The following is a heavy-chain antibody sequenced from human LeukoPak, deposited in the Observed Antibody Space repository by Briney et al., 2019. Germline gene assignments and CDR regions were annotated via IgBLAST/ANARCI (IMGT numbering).Heavy chain of an antibody. J-gene: IGHJ4*02. V-gene: IGHV3-7*01. CDR3: ARESVWFGELPTGY. Sequence: TGGSLRLSCAASGFTFSSYWMSWVRQAPGKGLEWVANIKQDGSEKYYVDSVKGRFTISRDNAKNSLYLQMNSLRAEDTAVYYCARESVWFGELPTGYWGQGTLVTVSS. CDR2: IKQDGSEK. D-gene: IGHD3-10*01. CDR1: GFTFSSYW.